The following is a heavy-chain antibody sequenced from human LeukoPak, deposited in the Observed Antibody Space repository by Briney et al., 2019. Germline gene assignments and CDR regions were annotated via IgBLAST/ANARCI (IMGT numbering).Heavy chain of an antibody. V-gene: IGHV3-7*01. CDR3: ARVGYDFWSGYYNPYYFDY. CDR2: IKQDGSEK. J-gene: IGHJ4*02. Sequence: GGSLRLSCAVSGFTFSSYWMSWVRQAPGKGLEWVANIKQDGSEKYYVDSVKGRFTISRANAKNSLYLQMNSLRAEDTAVYYCARVGYDFWSGYYNPYYFDYWGQGTLVTVSS. D-gene: IGHD3-3*01. CDR1: GFTFSSYW.